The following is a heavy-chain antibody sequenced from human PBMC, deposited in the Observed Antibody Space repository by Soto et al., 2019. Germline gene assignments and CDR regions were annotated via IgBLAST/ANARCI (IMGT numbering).Heavy chain of an antibody. J-gene: IGHJ2*01. CDR2: ISAYNGNT. Sequence: AAGKPTCKASGYTIASYGISSLLPAPEQEQEWMGWISAYNGNTNYAQELQGRGTMTTDTSTSTAYMEMRSLRSDDTAVYYCSFYWRFYHIALSSYPAQRSTDL. CDR3: SFYWRFYHIALSSYPAQRSTDL. CDR1: GYTIASYG. D-gene: IGHD3-9*01. V-gene: IGHV1-18*04.